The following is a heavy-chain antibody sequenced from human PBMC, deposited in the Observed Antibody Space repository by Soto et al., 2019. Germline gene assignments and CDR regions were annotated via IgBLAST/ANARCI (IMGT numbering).Heavy chain of an antibody. CDR2: IYYSGTT. J-gene: IGHJ4*02. CDR1: GGSISGSTYY. D-gene: IGHD3-10*01. V-gene: IGHV4-39*01. Sequence: PSETLSLTCTVSGGSISGSTYYWAWIRQPPGKGLEWIGSIYYSGTTYYNPSLKSRVTISVDTSKNQFSLKLSSVTASDTAVYYCARRGVRGANGGYDYWGQGTLVTVSS. CDR3: ARRGVRGANGGYDY.